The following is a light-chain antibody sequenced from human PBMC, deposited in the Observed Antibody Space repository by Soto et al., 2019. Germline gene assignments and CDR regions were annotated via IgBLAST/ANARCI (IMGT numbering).Light chain of an antibody. CDR2: GAS. V-gene: IGKV3-15*01. CDR3: QQDNNWPPWT. J-gene: IGKJ1*01. CDR1: QSVSSN. Sequence: EIVMTQSPANLSVSPGERATLSCRASQSVSSNLAWYQQKPGQAPRLLIYGASTRATGIPARFSGSGSGTEFTLTISSLQSEDFAVYYCQQDNNWPPWTFGQGTKVEIK.